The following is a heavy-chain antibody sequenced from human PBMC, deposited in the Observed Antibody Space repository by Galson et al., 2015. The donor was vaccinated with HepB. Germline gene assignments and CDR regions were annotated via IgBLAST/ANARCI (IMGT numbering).Heavy chain of an antibody. D-gene: IGHD1-26*01. Sequence: QSGAEVKKPGESLKISCKGSGYIFSNYWIVWVRQMPGKGLEFMGIIYPGDSDTKYSPSFQGQVTISADKSTSTAYLQWSSLKASDTARYDCAKMSVGCFDYWGQGTLCTVAS. CDR3: AKMSVGCFDY. V-gene: IGHV5-51*01. J-gene: IGHJ4*02. CDR2: IYPGDSDT. CDR1: GYIFSNYW.